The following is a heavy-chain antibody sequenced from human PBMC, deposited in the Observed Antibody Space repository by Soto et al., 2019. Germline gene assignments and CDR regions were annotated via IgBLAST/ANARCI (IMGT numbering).Heavy chain of an antibody. CDR1: GFTFSSYA. V-gene: IGHV3-30-3*01. J-gene: IGHJ4*02. CDR2: ISYDGSNK. Sequence: GGSLRFSCAASGFTFSSYAMHWVRQAPGKGLEWVAVISYDGSNKYYADSVKGRFTISRDNSKNTLYLQMNSLRAEDTAVYYCARDGRYSYGGYYFDYWGQGTLVTVSS. CDR3: ARDGRYSYGGYYFDY. D-gene: IGHD5-18*01.